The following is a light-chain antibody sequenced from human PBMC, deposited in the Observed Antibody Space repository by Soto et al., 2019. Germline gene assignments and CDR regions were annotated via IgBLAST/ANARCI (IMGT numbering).Light chain of an antibody. Sequence: EIVMTQSPAPLSVSPGERATLSCRASQSVSSSSAWYQQKPGQAPRLLIYGASSRATGIPARFSGGGSGAEYTLTISSLQSEDVAVYYCQQYDKWPRTFVQGTKVDI. CDR1: QSVSSS. V-gene: IGKV3-15*01. CDR2: GAS. CDR3: QQYDKWPRT. J-gene: IGKJ1*01.